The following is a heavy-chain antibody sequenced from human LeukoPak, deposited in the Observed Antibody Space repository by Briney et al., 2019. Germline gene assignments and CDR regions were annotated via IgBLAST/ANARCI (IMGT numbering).Heavy chain of an antibody. Sequence: GGSLRLSCVASGFTFSNYWMLWVRQAPGKGLVWVSRINTDGTTTSYTDSVKGRFTISRDNAKNTLYLQMSSLRAEDTAVYYCAQYSSSWYNAFDIWGQGTMVTVSS. CDR1: GFTFSNYW. D-gene: IGHD6-13*01. CDR2: INTDGTTT. V-gene: IGHV3-74*01. CDR3: AQYSSSWYNAFDI. J-gene: IGHJ3*02.